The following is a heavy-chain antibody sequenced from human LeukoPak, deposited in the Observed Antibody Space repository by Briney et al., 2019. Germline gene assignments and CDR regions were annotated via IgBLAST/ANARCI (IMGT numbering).Heavy chain of an antibody. D-gene: IGHD6-13*01. J-gene: IGHJ4*02. CDR2: IKSKTDGGTT. CDR3: ARGGGSGRYGLPFDH. V-gene: IGHV3-15*01. Sequence: PGGSLRLSCAASGFTFSNAWMSWVRQAPGKGLEWVGRIKSKTDGGTTDYAAPVKGRFTISRDDSKNTLYLQMNSLTAEDTAVYYCARGGGSGRYGLPFDHWGQGTLVTVSS. CDR1: GFTFSNAW.